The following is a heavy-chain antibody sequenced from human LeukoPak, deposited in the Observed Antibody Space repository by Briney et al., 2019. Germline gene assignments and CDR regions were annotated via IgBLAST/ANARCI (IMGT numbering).Heavy chain of an antibody. CDR1: GGSISSSSYY. D-gene: IGHD2-15*01. CDR2: IYYSGST. CDR3: AGHMTGSLNWFDP. J-gene: IGHJ5*02. V-gene: IGHV4-39*01. Sequence: PSETLCLTCTVSGGSISSSSYYWGWIRQPPGKGLEWIGSIYYSGSTYYNPSLKSRVTISVDTSKNQFSLKLSSVTAADTAVYYCAGHMTGSLNWFDPRGQGTLVTVSS.